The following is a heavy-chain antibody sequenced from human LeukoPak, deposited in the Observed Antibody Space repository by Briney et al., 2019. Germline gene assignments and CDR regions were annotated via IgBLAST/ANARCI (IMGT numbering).Heavy chain of an antibody. J-gene: IGHJ6*02. V-gene: IGHV3-7*01. CDR1: GVTFSSYW. Sequence: GGSLRLSCAASGVTFSSYWMSWVREAPGKGLEWVANIKQDGSEKYYVDSVKGRFTISRDNAKNSLYLQMNSLRAEDTAVYYCASYQLRYYYYGMDVWGQGTTVTVS. CDR3: ASYQLRYYYYGMDV. CDR2: IKQDGSEK. D-gene: IGHD2-2*01.